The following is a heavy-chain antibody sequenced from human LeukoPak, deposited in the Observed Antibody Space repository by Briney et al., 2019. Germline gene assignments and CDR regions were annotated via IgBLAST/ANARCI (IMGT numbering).Heavy chain of an antibody. J-gene: IGHJ6*02. CDR3: AREVGVVPGANHYYYYGMDV. CDR1: EFTFSSYS. Sequence: PGGSLRLSCAASEFTFSSYSMNWVRQAPGKGLEWVSSISSSGSYIYYADSVKGRFTISRDNAKNSLYLQMSSLRAEDTAVYYCAREVGVVPGANHYYYYGMDVWGQGTMVTVSS. D-gene: IGHD4/OR15-4a*01. CDR2: ISSSGSYI. V-gene: IGHV3-21*01.